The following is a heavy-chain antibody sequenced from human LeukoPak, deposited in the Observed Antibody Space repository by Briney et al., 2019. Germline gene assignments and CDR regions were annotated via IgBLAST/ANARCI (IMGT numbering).Heavy chain of an antibody. J-gene: IGHJ4*02. CDR2: IIPILGIA. D-gene: IGHD5-24*01. CDR1: GYTFTSYG. V-gene: IGHV1-69*04. Sequence: GASVKVSCKASGYTFTSYGISWVRQAPGQGLEWMGRIIPILGIANYAQKFQGRVTITADKSTSTAYMELSSLRSEDTAVYYCARDPGGYNPFDYWGQGTLVTVSS. CDR3: ARDPGGYNPFDY.